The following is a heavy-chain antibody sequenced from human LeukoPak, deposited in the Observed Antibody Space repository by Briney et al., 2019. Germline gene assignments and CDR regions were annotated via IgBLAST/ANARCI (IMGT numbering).Heavy chain of an antibody. CDR2: IYPSDSDT. D-gene: IGHD6-13*01. J-gene: IGHJ4*02. CDR3: ARQPSAGNKIDF. CDR1: GYRFTTYW. Sequence: GESLKISCEASGYRFTTYWIAWVRQMPGKGLEWMGIIYPSDSDTRYSPSFQGQVTISADKSISIVYLQWSSLRASDTAMYYCARQPSAGNKIDFWGQGTLVTVSS. V-gene: IGHV5-51*01.